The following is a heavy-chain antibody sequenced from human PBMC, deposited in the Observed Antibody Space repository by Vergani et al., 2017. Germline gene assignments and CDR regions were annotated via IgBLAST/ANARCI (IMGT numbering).Heavy chain of an antibody. CDR2: INHSGST. Sequence: QVQLQQWGAGLLKPSETLSLTCAVYGGSFSGYYWSWIRQPPGKGLEWIGEINHSGSTNYNPSLKSRVNISVDTSKNQFSLKLSSVTAADTAVYYCARARRRGEYYYYGMDVWGQGTTVTVSS. V-gene: IGHV4-34*01. CDR1: GGSFSGYY. J-gene: IGHJ6*02. CDR3: ARARRRGEYYYYGMDV.